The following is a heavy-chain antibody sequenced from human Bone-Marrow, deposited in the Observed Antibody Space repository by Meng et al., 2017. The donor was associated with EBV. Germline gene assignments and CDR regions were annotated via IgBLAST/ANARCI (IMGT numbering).Heavy chain of an antibody. J-gene: IGHJ5*02. CDR2: VHYTGST. Sequence: RRGPRPGQLKPSGPLSLTCTVSGASISSFYYWGWIRQPPGRGLEWIGSVHYTGSTYYSPSLKSRVTVSVDTSKNQFSLRLTSVTAADTAVYYCARPFPSWQSPRLDPFGAWGQGTLVTVSS. V-gene: IGHV4-39*01. CDR1: GASISSFYY. D-gene: IGHD6-19*01. CDR3: ARPFPSWQSPRLDPFGA.